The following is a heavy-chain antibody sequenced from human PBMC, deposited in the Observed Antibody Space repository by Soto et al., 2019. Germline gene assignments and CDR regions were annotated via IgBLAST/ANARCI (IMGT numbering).Heavy chain of an antibody. CDR2: INAIIGNT. Sequence: ASVKVSCKASGYTFTSYAMHWVRQAPGQRLEWMGGINAIIGNTKYSQKFQGRVTITRDKSTSTAYMELSSLRSEDTAVYYCARGGGYCSGGSCYIGSFDYWGQGTLVTVS. CDR3: ARGGGYCSGGSCYIGSFDY. V-gene: IGHV1-3*01. CDR1: GYTFTSYA. D-gene: IGHD2-15*01. J-gene: IGHJ4*02.